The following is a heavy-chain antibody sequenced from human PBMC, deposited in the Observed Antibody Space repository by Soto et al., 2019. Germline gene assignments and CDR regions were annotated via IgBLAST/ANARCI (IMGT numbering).Heavy chain of an antibody. J-gene: IGHJ6*02. Sequence: ASVKVSCKASGGTFSSYAISWVRQAPGQGLEWMGGIIPIFGTANYAQKFQGRVTITADESTSTAYMELSSLRSEDTAVYYCARDGEYSSSSYGMDVWGQGTTVTVSS. CDR1: GGTFSSYA. V-gene: IGHV1-69*13. D-gene: IGHD6-6*01. CDR2: IIPIFGTA. CDR3: ARDGEYSSSSYGMDV.